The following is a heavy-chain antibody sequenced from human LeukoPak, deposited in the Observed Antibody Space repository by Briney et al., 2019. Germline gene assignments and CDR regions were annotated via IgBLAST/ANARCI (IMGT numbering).Heavy chain of an antibody. CDR3: AKDISEDGSGV. Sequence: PGRSLRLSCAASGFTFSSYGMHWVRQAPGKGLEWVAVISYDGSNKYYADSVKGRFTISRDNSKNTLYLQMNSLRAEDTAVYYCAKDISEDGSGVWGQGTLVTVSS. CDR2: ISYDGSNK. J-gene: IGHJ4*02. D-gene: IGHD5-24*01. CDR1: GFTFSSYG. V-gene: IGHV3-30*18.